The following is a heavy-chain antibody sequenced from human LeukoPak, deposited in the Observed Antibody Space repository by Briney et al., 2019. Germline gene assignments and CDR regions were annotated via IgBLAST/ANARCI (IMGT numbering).Heavy chain of an antibody. CDR2: ISGSGGST. CDR1: GFNFSSYA. CDR3: AKGWFGELLDWFDP. V-gene: IGHV3-23*01. Sequence: GGSLRLSCAASGFNFSSYAMSWVRQAPGKGLEWVSAISGSGGSTYYADSVKGRFTISRDNSKHTLYLQMNSLRAEDTAVYYCAKGWFGELLDWFDPWGQGTLVTVSS. D-gene: IGHD3-10*01. J-gene: IGHJ5*02.